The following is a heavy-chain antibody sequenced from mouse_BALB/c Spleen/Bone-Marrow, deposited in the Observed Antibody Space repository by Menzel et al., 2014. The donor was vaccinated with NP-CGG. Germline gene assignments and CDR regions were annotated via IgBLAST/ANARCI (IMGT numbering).Heavy chain of an antibody. V-gene: IGHV5-12-2*01. D-gene: IGHD2-1*01. CDR1: GFTFSSYT. J-gene: IGHJ2*01. Sequence: EVKLLESGGGLVQPGGSLKLSCAASGFTFSSYTMSWVRQTPEKKLEWVAYISNGGGSTYYPDTVKGRFTISRDNAKNTLYLQMSSLKSEDTAMYYCARQIYFPYFDYWGQGTTRTVSS. CDR2: ISNGGGST. CDR3: ARQIYFPYFDY.